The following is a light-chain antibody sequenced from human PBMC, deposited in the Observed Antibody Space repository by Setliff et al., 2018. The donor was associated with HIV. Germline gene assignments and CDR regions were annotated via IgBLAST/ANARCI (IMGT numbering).Light chain of an antibody. CDR3: CSNTGSNTYV. V-gene: IGLV2-23*01. Sequence: QSVLTQPASVSGSPGQSITISCTGTSSDIGGYNYVSWYQQLPGKAPKLMIYQATKRPSGVSNRFSGSKSGNTASLTISGLQAEDEADYYCCSNTGSNTYVFGSGTKVTVL. CDR1: SSDIGGYNY. CDR2: QAT. J-gene: IGLJ1*01.